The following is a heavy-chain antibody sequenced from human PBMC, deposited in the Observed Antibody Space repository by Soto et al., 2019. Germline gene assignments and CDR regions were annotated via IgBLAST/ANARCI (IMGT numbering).Heavy chain of an antibody. D-gene: IGHD3-9*01. CDR1: GFTFSGYS. CDR2: ISSGSKTI. J-gene: IGHJ4*02. Sequence: QPGGSLRLSCAASGFTFSGYSVNWVRQAPGKGLEWVSYISSGSKTIYYAESVKGRFTVSRDNARNSQYLQMNSLRDKDTAVYYCVREDILGVRSFDYWGQGTLVTVSS. CDR3: VREDILGVRSFDY. V-gene: IGHV3-48*02.